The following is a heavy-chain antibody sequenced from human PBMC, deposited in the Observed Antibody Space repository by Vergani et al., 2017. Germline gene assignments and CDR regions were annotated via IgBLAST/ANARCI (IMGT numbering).Heavy chain of an antibody. CDR3: AKTQGTTVTFHYMDV. V-gene: IGHV1-69*13. Sequence: QVQLVQSGAEVKKPGASVKVSCKASGYTFTSYGISWVRQAPGQGLEWMGGIIPIFGTANYAQKFQGRVTITADESTSTAYMELRSLRSDDTAVYYCAKTQGTTVTFHYMDVWGKGTTGTVAS. J-gene: IGHJ6*03. CDR1: GYTFTSYG. D-gene: IGHD4-11*01. CDR2: IIPIFGTA.